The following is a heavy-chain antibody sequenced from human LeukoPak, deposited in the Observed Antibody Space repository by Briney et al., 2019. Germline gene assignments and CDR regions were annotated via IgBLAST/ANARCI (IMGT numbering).Heavy chain of an antibody. J-gene: IGHJ6*02. CDR1: GFTFSSYS. D-gene: IGHD2-2*01. V-gene: IGHV3-48*01. CDR2: ISSSSSTI. Sequence: GGSLRLSCAASGFTFSSYSMNWVRQAPGKGLQWVSYISSSSSTIYYADSVKGRFTISRDNSKNTLYLQMNSLRAEDTAVYYCARDDRYCSSTSCYFHGMDVWGQGTTVTVSS. CDR3: ARDDRYCSSTSCYFHGMDV.